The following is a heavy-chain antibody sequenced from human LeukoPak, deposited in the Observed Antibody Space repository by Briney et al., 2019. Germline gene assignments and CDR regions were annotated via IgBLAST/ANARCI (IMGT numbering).Heavy chain of an antibody. CDR2: ITYDGSNK. CDR1: GFTFSNYA. Sequence: GGSLRLSCAASGFTFSNYAIHCVRQAPGKGLEWVAIITYDGSNKYYADSVKGRFTISRDNSKNTLYLQMNSLRAEDTAVYYCARDGRAYSSGWPFDYWGQGTLVTVSS. CDR3: ARDGRAYSSGWPFDY. V-gene: IGHV3-30-3*01. D-gene: IGHD6-19*01. J-gene: IGHJ4*02.